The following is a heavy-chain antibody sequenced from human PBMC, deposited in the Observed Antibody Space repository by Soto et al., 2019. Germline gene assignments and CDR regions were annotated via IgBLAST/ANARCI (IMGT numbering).Heavy chain of an antibody. CDR3: AREIMTSWFDS. D-gene: IGHD4-17*01. J-gene: IGHJ5*01. Sequence: QVQLVQSGAEVKKPGSAIKVSCKTFGGTFGTNAISWVRQAPGQGPEWMGGILPIFGAASYAQRFKGRLSITADKSTNTAYLELSKLRSEDTATYYCAREIMTSWFDSWGQGTLVTISS. CDR1: GGTFGTNA. V-gene: IGHV1-69*06. CDR2: ILPIFGAA.